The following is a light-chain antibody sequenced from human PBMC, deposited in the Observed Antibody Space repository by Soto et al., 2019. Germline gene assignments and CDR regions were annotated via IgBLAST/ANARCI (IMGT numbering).Light chain of an antibody. CDR2: GAS. Sequence: EIVMTQSPATLSVSPGERATLSCRASQSVRNNLAWYQQKPGQAPRLLIYGASNRATGVPARFSGGGSGTEFTLTISSLQSEDFALYFCQQYNNWPPVYTFGQGTKLEI. CDR1: QSVRNN. CDR3: QQYNNWPPVYT. J-gene: IGKJ2*01. V-gene: IGKV3-15*01.